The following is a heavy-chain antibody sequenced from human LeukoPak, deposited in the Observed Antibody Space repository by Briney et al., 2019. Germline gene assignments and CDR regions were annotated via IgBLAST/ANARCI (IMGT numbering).Heavy chain of an antibody. J-gene: IGHJ1*01. CDR2: IIQDGSQT. V-gene: IGHV3-7*01. D-gene: IGHD2-8*01. CDR1: GFTFSNKW. Sequence: GGSLRLSCVVSGFTFSNKWMTWIRQTPGKGLEFLTNIIQDGSQTNYADSVRGRFAISRDNAKNSLYLQMSNLRAEDTAVYYCATDVLNGYFENWGQGTLVTVSS. CDR3: ATDVLNGYFEN.